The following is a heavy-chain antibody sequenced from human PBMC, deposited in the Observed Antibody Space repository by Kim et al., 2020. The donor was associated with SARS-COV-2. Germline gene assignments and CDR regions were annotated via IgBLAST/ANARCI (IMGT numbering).Heavy chain of an antibody. CDR2: T. J-gene: IGHJ4*02. Sequence: TSYAQKFQGRVTMTRDTSTSTVYMELSSLRSEDTAVYYCASSLDGDPDYWGQGTLVTVSS. D-gene: IGHD4-17*01. CDR3: ASSLDGDPDY. V-gene: IGHV1-46*01.